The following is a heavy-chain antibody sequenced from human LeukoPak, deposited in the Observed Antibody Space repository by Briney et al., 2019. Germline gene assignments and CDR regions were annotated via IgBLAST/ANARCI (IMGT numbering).Heavy chain of an antibody. CDR1: GFIFSSYA. J-gene: IGHJ4*02. V-gene: IGHV3-30-3*01. Sequence: PGGSLRLSCAASGFIFSSYAMHWVRQARGKGPEWVSVVSYDGSNKYYADSVKGRFTISRDNSKNTLYLQMNSLRAEDTAVYYCARTRGYSYGHSSEAYYFDYWGQGTLVTVSP. CDR3: ARTRGYSYGHSSEAYYFDY. CDR2: VSYDGSNK. D-gene: IGHD5-18*01.